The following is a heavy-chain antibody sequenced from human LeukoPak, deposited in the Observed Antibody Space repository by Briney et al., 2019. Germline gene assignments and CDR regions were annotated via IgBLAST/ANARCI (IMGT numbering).Heavy chain of an antibody. J-gene: IGHJ4*02. CDR2: ISSSGRNV. CDR1: GFTFSSFE. V-gene: IGHV3-48*03. CDR3: ARDVYSSSSIPYFDY. D-gene: IGHD6-6*01. Sequence: GGSLRLSCVASGFTFSSFEFNWVRQAPGKGLEWLSYISSSGRNVYYADSVKGRFTVSRDNAKGSLYLQMNSLRAEDTAVYYCARDVYSSSSIPYFDYWGQGTLVTVSS.